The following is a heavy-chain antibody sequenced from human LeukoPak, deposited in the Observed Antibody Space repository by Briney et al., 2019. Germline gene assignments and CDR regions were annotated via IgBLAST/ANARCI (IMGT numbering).Heavy chain of an antibody. Sequence: SETLSLTCTVSGGSISSGSYYWSWIRQPAGKGLEWIGRIYTSGSTNYNPSLKSRVTISVDTSKNQFSLKLSSVTAADTAVYYCARVINSSGYYTRGAFDIWGQGTMVTVSS. V-gene: IGHV4-61*02. D-gene: IGHD3-22*01. CDR1: GGSISSGSYY. J-gene: IGHJ3*02. CDR3: ARVINSSGYYTRGAFDI. CDR2: IYTSGST.